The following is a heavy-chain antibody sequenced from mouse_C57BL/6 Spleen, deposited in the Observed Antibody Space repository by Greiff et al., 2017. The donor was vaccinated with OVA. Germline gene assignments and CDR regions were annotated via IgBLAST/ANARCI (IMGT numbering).Heavy chain of an antibody. Sequence: QVQLQQPGAELVKPGASVKLSCTASGYTFTSYWMHWVKQRPGQGLEWIGMIHPNSGSTNYNEKFKSKATLTVDKSSRTAYMQLSSLTSGDSAVYYCARSLADWGQGTTLTVSS. CDR2: IHPNSGST. V-gene: IGHV1-64*01. J-gene: IGHJ2*01. CDR3: ARSLAD. CDR1: GYTFTSYW.